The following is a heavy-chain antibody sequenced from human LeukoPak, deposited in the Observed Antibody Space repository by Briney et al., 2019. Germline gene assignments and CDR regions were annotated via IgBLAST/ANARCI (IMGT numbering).Heavy chain of an antibody. Sequence: ASVKVSCKASGYTFTSYYMHWVRQAPGQGLEWMGWMNPNSGNTGYAQKFQGRVTMTRNTSISTAYMELSSLRSEDTAVYYCARGVGGRITIFGVVTSRDYYYYGMDVWGQGTTVTVSS. D-gene: IGHD3-3*01. V-gene: IGHV1-8*02. CDR1: GYTFTSYY. J-gene: IGHJ6*02. CDR2: MNPNSGNT. CDR3: ARGVGGRITIFGVVTSRDYYYYGMDV.